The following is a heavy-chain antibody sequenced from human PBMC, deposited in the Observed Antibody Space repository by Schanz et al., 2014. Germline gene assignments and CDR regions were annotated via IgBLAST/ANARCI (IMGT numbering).Heavy chain of an antibody. D-gene: IGHD1-26*01. Sequence: EVQLVESGGGLVQSGGSLRLSCEASGFAFTSNAMTWVRQAPGKGLEWVSSISNGGGYIYYADSVKGRFTISRDNAKNSVYLQMHSLRAEDTAVYYCVKDLQRELLRDDHYYGMDVWGQGTTVTVSS. CDR3: VKDLQRELLRDDHYYGMDV. CDR2: ISNGGGYI. CDR1: GFAFTSNA. J-gene: IGHJ6*02. V-gene: IGHV3-21*01.